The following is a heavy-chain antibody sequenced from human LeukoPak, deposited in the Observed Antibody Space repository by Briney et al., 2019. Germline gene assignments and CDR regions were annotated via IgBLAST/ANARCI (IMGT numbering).Heavy chain of an antibody. Sequence: SETLSLTCTVSGGSISSGSYYWSWIRHSAGKGLEWIERIYTSGSTNYNPSLKSRVTISVDTSKNQFSLKLSSVTAADTAVYYCARSRLMVYAAQVWGQGTLVTVSS. J-gene: IGHJ4*02. CDR3: ARSRLMVYAAQV. CDR2: IYTSGST. D-gene: IGHD2-8*01. V-gene: IGHV4-61*02. CDR1: GGSISSGSYY.